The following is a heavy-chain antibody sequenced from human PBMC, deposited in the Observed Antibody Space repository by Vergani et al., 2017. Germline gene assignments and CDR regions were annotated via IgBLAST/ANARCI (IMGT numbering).Heavy chain of an antibody. CDR3: ASDTHSEQRADR. CDR1: FDSIRNLY. J-gene: IGHJ5*02. V-gene: IGHV4-59*11. Sequence: QVQLQESGPGLVKSSETLSLTCSVSFDSIRNLYCNWIRQPPGKGLEWIGSILYSENTNYNPSLMTRVTTSVDTSKNQFSLTLTSVTAADTAVYYCASDTHSEQRADRWGQGILVTVTS. D-gene: IGHD1/OR15-1a*01. CDR2: ILYSENT.